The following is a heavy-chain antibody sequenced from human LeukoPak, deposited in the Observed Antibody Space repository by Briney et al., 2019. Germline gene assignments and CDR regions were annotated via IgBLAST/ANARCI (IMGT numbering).Heavy chain of an antibody. CDR2: IHPSGML. Sequence: SETLSLTCTVSGASFNSDDQYWNWSRQSPGKGLEWIGSIHPSGMLYNNPSLESRVTMTRDTSKNQFSLNLNSVTAADTAVYFCSRGLDSRKLGYWGQGILVTVSS. V-gene: IGHV4-31*03. D-gene: IGHD3-22*01. J-gene: IGHJ4*02. CDR1: GASFNSDDQY. CDR3: SRGLDSRKLGY.